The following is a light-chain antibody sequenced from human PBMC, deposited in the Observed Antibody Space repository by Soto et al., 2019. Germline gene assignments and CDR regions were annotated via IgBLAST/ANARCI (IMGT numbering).Light chain of an antibody. J-gene: IGKJ4*02. CDR2: WAS. Sequence: DIVMPQSPDSLAVSLGERATINCKSSQSVLYSSNNKNYLTWYQQKPGQPPRLLIYWASTRESGVPDRFSGSGSGTDFTLTISSLQAEDVAVYYCQHHYSTPPAFGGGTKVEIK. CDR3: QHHYSTPPA. V-gene: IGKV4-1*01. CDR1: QSVLYSSNNKNY.